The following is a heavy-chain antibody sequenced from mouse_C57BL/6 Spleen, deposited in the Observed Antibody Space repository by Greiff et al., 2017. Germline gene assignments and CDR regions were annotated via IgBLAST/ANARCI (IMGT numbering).Heavy chain of an antibody. Sequence: VQLQQPGAELVKPGASVKLSCKASGYTFTSYWMHWVKQRPGRGLEWIGRIAPNSGGTKYNEKFKSKATLTVDKPSSTAYMQLSSLTSEDSAVYYCATTGYYAMDYWGQGTSVTVSS. J-gene: IGHJ4*01. CDR3: ATTGYYAMDY. V-gene: IGHV1-72*01. CDR1: GYTFTSYW. D-gene: IGHD4-1*01. CDR2: IAPNSGGT.